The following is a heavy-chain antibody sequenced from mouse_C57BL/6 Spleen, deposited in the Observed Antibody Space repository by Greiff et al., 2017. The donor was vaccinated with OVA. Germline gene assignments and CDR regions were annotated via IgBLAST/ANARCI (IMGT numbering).Heavy chain of an antibody. CDR3: IIQLHYYYGSSYSEGFAY. Sequence: VQLQQSGAELVKPGASVKLSCTASGFNIKDYYMHWVKQRTEQGLEWIGRIDPEDGETKYAPKFQGKATITADTSSNTAYLQLSSLTSEDTAVYYCIIQLHYYYGSSYSEGFAYWGQGTLVTVSA. CDR1: GFNIKDYY. CDR2: IDPEDGET. D-gene: IGHD1-1*01. V-gene: IGHV14-2*01. J-gene: IGHJ3*01.